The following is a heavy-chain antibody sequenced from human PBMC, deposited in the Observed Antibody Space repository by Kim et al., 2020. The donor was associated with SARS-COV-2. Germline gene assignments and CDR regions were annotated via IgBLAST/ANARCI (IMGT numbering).Heavy chain of an antibody. D-gene: IGHD2-8*01. CDR1: GFTFDDYA. CDR3: ATNGNSGAFDI. Sequence: GGSLRLSCAASGFTFDDYAMHWVRQAPGKGLEWVSLISGDGGSTYYADSVKGRFTISRDNSKNSLYLQMNSLRTEDTALYYCATNGNSGAFDIWGQGTMVTVSS. J-gene: IGHJ3*02. V-gene: IGHV3-43*02. CDR2: ISGDGGST.